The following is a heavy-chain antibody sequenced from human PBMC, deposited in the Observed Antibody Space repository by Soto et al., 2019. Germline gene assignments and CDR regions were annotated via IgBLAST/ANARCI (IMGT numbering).Heavy chain of an antibody. D-gene: IGHD3-10*01. V-gene: IGHV1-18*01. CDR2: ISAHNGNT. Sequence: QVHLVQSGAEVKKPGASVKVSCKGSGYGFTTYGITWVRQAPGQGLEWMAWISAHNGNTNYAQKLQGRVTVTRDTSTSTAYRELGSLRSDDPAVYYCARGRCGAYWGQGALVTFSS. J-gene: IGHJ4*02. CDR3: ARGRCGAY. CDR1: GYGFTTYG.